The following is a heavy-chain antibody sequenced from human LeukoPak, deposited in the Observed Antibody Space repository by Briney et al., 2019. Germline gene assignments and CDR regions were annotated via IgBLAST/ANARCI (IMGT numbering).Heavy chain of an antibody. CDR1: GGSISSYY. V-gene: IGHV4-4*07. J-gene: IGHJ5*02. D-gene: IGHD1-1*01. Sequence: SETLSLTCTVSGGSISSYYWSWIRQPAGKGLEWIGRIYTSGSTNYNPSLKSRVTMSVDTSKNQFSLKLSSVTAADTAVYYCARDRTTGTTGNADWFDPWGQGTLVTVSS. CDR2: IYTSGST. CDR3: ARDRTTGTTGNADWFDP.